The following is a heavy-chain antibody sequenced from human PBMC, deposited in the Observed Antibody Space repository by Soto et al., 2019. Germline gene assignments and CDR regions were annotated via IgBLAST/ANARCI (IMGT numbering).Heavy chain of an antibody. D-gene: IGHD2-15*01. J-gene: IGHJ6*02. CDR3: ARHDSPSVIYYYYGMDV. CDR2: IYPGDSDT. V-gene: IGHV5-51*01. Sequence: GESLKISCKGSGYSFTSYWIGWVRQMPWKGLEWMGIIYPGDSDTRYSPSFQGQVTISADKSISTAYLQWSSLKASDTAIYYCARHDSPSVIYYYYGMDVWGQGTTVTVSS. CDR1: GYSFTSYW.